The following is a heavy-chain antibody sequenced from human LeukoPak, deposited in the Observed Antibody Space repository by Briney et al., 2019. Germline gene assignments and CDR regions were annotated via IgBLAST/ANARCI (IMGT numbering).Heavy chain of an antibody. J-gene: IGHJ4*02. V-gene: IGHV3-30*18. Sequence: GGSLRLSCAASGSSYGTHWVRQAPGKGLEWVAVISYDGSNKYYADSVKGRFTISRDNSKNTLYLQMNSLRAEDTAVYYCAKEYSSGWPNYWGQGTLVTVSS. CDR1: GSSYG. CDR3: AKEYSSGWPNY. CDR2: ISYDGSNK. D-gene: IGHD6-19*01.